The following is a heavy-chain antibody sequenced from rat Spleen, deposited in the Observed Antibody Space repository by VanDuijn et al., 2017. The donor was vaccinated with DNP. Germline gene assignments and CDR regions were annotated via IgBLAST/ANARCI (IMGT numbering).Heavy chain of an antibody. CDR2: ISFDDGIS. CDR3: ASSYSSFIFDY. Sequence: EVRLVESDGGLVLPGRSLKLSCAASGFTFSDYNMAWVRQTPTKGLEWVATISFDDGISYYRDSVKGRFTISRDNTKSTHYLQMDSLRSEDTATYYCASSYSSFIFDYWGQGVMVTVSS. V-gene: IGHV5-29*01. D-gene: IGHD1-2*01. J-gene: IGHJ2*01. CDR1: GFTFSDYN.